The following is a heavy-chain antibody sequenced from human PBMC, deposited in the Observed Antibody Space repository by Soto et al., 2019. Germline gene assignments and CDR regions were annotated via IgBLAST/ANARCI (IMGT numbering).Heavy chain of an antibody. CDR2: ISYDGSNK. D-gene: IGHD6-13*01. V-gene: IGHV3-30-3*01. J-gene: IGHJ4*02. CDR1: GFTFSSHA. Sequence: QVQLVESGGGAVQPGRSLRLSCAASGFTFSSHAMHWVRQAPGKGLECMAIISYDGSNKYYGDSVRGRLTISRDNSKNTIYLQMNSLRAEDTAVYYCARDQTGITTTGGGRIDYWGQGTLVTVSS. CDR3: ARDQTGITTTGGGRIDY.